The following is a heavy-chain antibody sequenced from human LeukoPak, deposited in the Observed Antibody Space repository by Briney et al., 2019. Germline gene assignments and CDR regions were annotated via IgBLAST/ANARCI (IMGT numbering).Heavy chain of an antibody. J-gene: IGHJ4*02. D-gene: IGHD1-20*01. CDR1: GYTFTGYY. CDR3: MRDLSGITTTSRGDDY. CDR2: INPNNGDT. Sequence: ASVKVSCKASGYTFTGYYIYWVRQAPGQGLEWMGRINPNNGDTNYAQKFQGRVTMTRDTSINIAYMELSRLRSDDTAMYYCMRDLSGITTTSRGDDYWGQGTLVTVSS. V-gene: IGHV1-2*06.